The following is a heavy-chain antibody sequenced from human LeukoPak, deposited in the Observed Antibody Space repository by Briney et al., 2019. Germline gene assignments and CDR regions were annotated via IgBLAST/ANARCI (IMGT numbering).Heavy chain of an antibody. CDR2: IYYSGST. CDR1: GGSISSSSYY. CDR3: ASTGGSGSYQSDY. V-gene: IGHV4-39*01. J-gene: IGHJ4*02. Sequence: SETLSLTCTVSGGSISSSSYYWGWIRQPPGTGLEWIGSIYYSGSTYYNPSLKSRVTIYVDTSKNQFSLKLSSVTAADTAVYYCASTGGSGSYQSDYWGQGTLVTVSS. D-gene: IGHD3-10*01.